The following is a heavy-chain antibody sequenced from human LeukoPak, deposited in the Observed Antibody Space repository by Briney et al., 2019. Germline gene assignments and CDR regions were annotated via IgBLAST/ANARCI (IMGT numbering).Heavy chain of an antibody. CDR1: GYTFTGYY. CDR2: INPNSGGT. V-gene: IGHV1-2*06. Sequence: VXCKASGYTFTGYYMYWVRQAPGQGLEWMGRINPNSGGTNYAQKFQGRVTMTRDTSISTAYMELSRLRSDDTAVYYCARVWGYYDSSGPDYWGQGTLVTVSS. CDR3: ARVWGYYDSSGPDY. D-gene: IGHD3-22*01. J-gene: IGHJ4*02.